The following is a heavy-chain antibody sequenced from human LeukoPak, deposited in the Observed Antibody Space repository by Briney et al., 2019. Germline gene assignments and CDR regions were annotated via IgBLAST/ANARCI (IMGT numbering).Heavy chain of an antibody. D-gene: IGHD4-17*01. Sequence: SETLSLTCTVSGGSISSGDYYWSWIRQPPGKGLEWIGYIYYSGDTYYHPSLKSRVIISGDTSMNQFSLKLNSVTAADTAIYYCARGDYGDLGAFDIWGQGTMVTVSS. CDR2: IYYSGDT. J-gene: IGHJ3*02. CDR1: GGSISSGDYY. CDR3: ARGDYGDLGAFDI. V-gene: IGHV4-30-4*01.